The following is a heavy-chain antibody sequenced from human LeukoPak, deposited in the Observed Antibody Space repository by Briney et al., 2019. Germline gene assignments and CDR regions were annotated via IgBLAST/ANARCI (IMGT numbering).Heavy chain of an antibody. CDR2: INPNSGDT. D-gene: IGHD1-1*01. CDR3: VRGTSNACHI. CDR1: GYTFTSYY. Sequence: RASVKVSCKASGYTFTSYYMHWVRQAPGQGLEWMGWINPNSGDTNYVQKFQGRVTMTRDTSITTAYMELSRLRSDDTAMYYCVRGTSNACHIWGQGTMVTVSS. V-gene: IGHV1-2*02. J-gene: IGHJ3*02.